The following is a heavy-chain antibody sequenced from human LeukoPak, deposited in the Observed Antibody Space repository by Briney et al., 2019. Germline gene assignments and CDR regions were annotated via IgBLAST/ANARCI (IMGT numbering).Heavy chain of an antibody. CDR2: INPSGGST. Sequence: ASVKVSCKASGYTFTSYYMHWVRQAPGQGLEWMGIINPSGGSTSYAQKFQGRVTMTGDTSTSTVYMELSSLRSEDTAVYYCAREGGVTMVRGVIGIDYWGQGTLVTVSS. V-gene: IGHV1-46*01. CDR3: AREGGVTMVRGVIGIDY. J-gene: IGHJ4*02. D-gene: IGHD3-10*01. CDR1: GYTFTSYY.